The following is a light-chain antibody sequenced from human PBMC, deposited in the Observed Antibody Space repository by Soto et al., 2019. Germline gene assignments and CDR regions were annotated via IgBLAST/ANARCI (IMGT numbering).Light chain of an antibody. CDR2: GAS. V-gene: IGKV3-20*01. CDR3: HQYGSSPRT. CDR1: QSFTSNY. Sequence: EILLTQSPGTLSLSPGERATLSCGASQSFTSNYLAWYQQKPGQAPRLLIYGASTRATGIPDRFSGSGSGTDFTLTISRLEPEDFAVYYCHQYGSSPRTFGQGTKVDIK. J-gene: IGKJ1*01.